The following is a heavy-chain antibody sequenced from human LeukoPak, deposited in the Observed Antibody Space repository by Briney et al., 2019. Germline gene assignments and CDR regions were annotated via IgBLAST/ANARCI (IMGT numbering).Heavy chain of an antibody. Sequence: GGSLRLSCAASGFTFSSYWMSWVRQAPGKGLELVSNIKQDGSEKYYVDSVKGRFTISRDNAKNSLYLQMNSLRAEDTAVYYCAREEYDFWSGYYYYYMDVWGKGTTFTVSS. D-gene: IGHD3-3*01. CDR3: AREEYDFWSGYYYYYMDV. CDR1: GFTFSSYW. V-gene: IGHV3-7*01. CDR2: IKQDGSEK. J-gene: IGHJ6*03.